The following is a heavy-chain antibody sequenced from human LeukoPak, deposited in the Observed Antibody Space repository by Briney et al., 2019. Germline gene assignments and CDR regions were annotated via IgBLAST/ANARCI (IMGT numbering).Heavy chain of an antibody. Sequence: PSETLSLTCAVYGGSFSGCYWSWIRQPPGKGLEWIGEITHGGSTNYNPSLKSRVTISVDTSKNQFSLKLSSVTAADTAVYYCARESDYCSSTSCPPYYYYYYMDVWGKGTTVTVSS. D-gene: IGHD2-2*01. CDR1: GGSFSGCY. CDR3: ARESDYCSSTSCPPYYYYYYMDV. V-gene: IGHV4-34*01. J-gene: IGHJ6*03. CDR2: ITHGGST.